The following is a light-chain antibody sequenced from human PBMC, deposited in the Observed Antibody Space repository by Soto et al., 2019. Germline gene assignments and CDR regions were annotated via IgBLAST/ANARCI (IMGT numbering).Light chain of an antibody. V-gene: IGKV3-11*01. CDR3: QQRSNWPPIT. J-gene: IGKJ5*01. Sequence: IVMTQSPATLSVSPGERVTFSCRASQSVSSYLAWYQQKPGQAPRLLIYDASNRATGIPARFSGSGSGTDFTLTISSLEPEDFAVYYCQQRSNWPPITFGQGTRLEIK. CDR2: DAS. CDR1: QSVSSY.